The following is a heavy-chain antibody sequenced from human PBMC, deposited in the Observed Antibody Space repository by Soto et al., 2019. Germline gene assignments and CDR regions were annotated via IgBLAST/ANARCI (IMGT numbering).Heavy chain of an antibody. V-gene: IGHV4-59*08. CDR1: GGSFSGYY. CDR2: IYYSGST. D-gene: IGHD3-10*01. Sequence: SETLSLTCAVYGGSFSGYYWSWIRQPPGKGLEWIGYIYYSGSTNYNPSLKSRVTISVDTSKNQFSLKLSSVTAADTAVYYCAGQTGSGSSQWGQGTLVTVSS. J-gene: IGHJ4*02. CDR3: AGQTGSGSSQ.